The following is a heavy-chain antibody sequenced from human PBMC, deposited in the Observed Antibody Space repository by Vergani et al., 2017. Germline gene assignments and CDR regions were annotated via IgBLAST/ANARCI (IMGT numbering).Heavy chain of an antibody. D-gene: IGHD7-27*01. J-gene: IGHJ6*02. CDR1: GFTFSSYG. Sequence: QVQLVESGGGVVQPGRSLRLSCAASGFTFSSYGMQWVRQAPGKGLEWVAVIWYDGSNKYYADSVKGRFTISRDNSKNTLYLQMNSLRAEDTAVYYCAREYITGDLYYYYYYGMDVWGQGTTVTVSS. CDR3: AREYITGDLYYYYYYGMDV. CDR2: IWYDGSNK. V-gene: IGHV3-33*01.